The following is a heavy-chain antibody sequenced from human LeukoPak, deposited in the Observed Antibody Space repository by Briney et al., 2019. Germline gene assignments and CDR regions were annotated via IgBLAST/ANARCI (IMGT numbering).Heavy chain of an antibody. CDR1: GGSISSGSYY. CDR3: ARGGRLRFLEWPLDAFDI. Sequence: SQTLSLTCTVSGGSISSGSYYWSWIRQPAGKGLEWIGRIYTSGSTNYNPSLKSRVTISVDTSKNQFSLKLSSVTAADTAVYYCARGGRLRFLEWPLDAFDIWGQGTMVTVSS. J-gene: IGHJ3*02. V-gene: IGHV4-61*02. D-gene: IGHD3-3*01. CDR2: IYTSGST.